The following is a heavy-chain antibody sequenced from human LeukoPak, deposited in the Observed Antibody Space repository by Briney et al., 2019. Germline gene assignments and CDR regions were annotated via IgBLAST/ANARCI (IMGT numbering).Heavy chain of an antibody. V-gene: IGHV1-18*01. CDR2: VSAYNGNT. CDR1: GYSFTSYG. CDR3: ARGGTYGDYLYYFDY. D-gene: IGHD4-17*01. J-gene: IGHJ4*02. Sequence: ASVKVSCKASGYSFTSYGINWVRQAPGQGLEWMGWVSAYNGNTNYAQKLQGRVTMTTDTSTSTAYMELRSLRSDDTAVYYCARGGTYGDYLYYFDYWGQGTLVTVSS.